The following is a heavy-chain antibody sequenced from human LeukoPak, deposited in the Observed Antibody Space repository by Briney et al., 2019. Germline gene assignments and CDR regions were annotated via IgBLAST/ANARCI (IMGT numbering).Heavy chain of an antibody. CDR2: INPNSGGT. V-gene: IGHV1-2*02. D-gene: IGHD2-2*01. J-gene: IGHJ5*02. CDR3: ARGRLVVPAARKNWFDP. Sequence: GASVKVSCKASGCTFTGYYMHWVRQAPGQGLEWMGWINPNSGGTNYAQKFQGRVTMTRDTSISTAYMELSRLRSDDTAVYYCARGRLVVPAARKNWFDPWGQGTLVTVSS. CDR1: GCTFTGYY.